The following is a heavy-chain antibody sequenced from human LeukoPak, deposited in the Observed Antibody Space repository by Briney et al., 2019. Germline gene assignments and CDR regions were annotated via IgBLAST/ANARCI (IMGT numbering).Heavy chain of an antibody. D-gene: IGHD6-13*01. CDR2: FDPEDGET. V-gene: IGHV1-24*01. CDR1: GYTLTELS. CDR3: ATGSSSWHWFDP. J-gene: IGHJ5*02. Sequence: GASVKVSCKVSGYTLTELSMHWVRQAPGKGLEWMGGFDPEDGETVYAQKFQGRVTMTEDTSTDTAYMELSSLRSEDTAVYYCATGSSSWHWFDPWGQGTLVTVSS.